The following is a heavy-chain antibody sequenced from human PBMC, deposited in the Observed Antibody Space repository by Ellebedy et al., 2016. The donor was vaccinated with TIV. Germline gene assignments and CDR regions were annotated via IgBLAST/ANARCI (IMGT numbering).Heavy chain of an antibody. J-gene: IGHJ5*02. V-gene: IGHV4-39*07. Sequence: MPGGSLRLSCTVSGGSISNSDYYWNWIRQPPGKGLEWIGSIYYSGSAYYNPSLKSRVTVSVDTSKNQFSLNLSSVTAADTAVYDCARDPALPRGRFDPWGQGTLVTVSS. CDR2: IYYSGSA. CDR1: GGSISNSDYY. CDR3: ARDPALPRGRFDP.